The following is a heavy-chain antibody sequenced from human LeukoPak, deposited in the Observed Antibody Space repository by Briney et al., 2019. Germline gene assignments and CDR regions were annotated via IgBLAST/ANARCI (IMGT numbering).Heavy chain of an antibody. CDR3: AKALGGDEPPPNDAFDL. CDR1: GFTFGSYA. J-gene: IGHJ3*01. CDR2: ISVRGGST. Sequence: PPRGSLRLSCAASGFTFGSYAMSWVRQAPGKGLEWVSAISVRGGSTYYADSVTGRFTISRDNSNNTVFLQMNSLRAEDTAVYYCAKALGGDEPPPNDAFDLWGQGTMVSVSA. V-gene: IGHV3-23*01. D-gene: IGHD2-21*02.